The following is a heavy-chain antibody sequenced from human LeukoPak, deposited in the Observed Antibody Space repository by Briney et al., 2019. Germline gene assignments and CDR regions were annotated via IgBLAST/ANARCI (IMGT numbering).Heavy chain of an antibody. CDR2: INHSGST. CDR3: ARHWVAAAGDY. V-gene: IGHV4-34*01. CDR1: GGSFSGYY. J-gene: IGHJ4*02. Sequence: SETLSLTCAVYGGSFSGYYWSWIRQPPGKGLEWIGEINHSGSTHYNPSLKSRATISVDTSKNQFSLKLSSVTAADTAVYYCARHWVAAAGDYWGQGTLVTVSS. D-gene: IGHD6-13*01.